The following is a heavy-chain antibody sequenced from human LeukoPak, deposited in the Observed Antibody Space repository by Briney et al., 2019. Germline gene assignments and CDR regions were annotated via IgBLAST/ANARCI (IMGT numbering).Heavy chain of an antibody. CDR3: ARLVASTNYYMDV. CDR1: GGSMNNHY. V-gene: IGHV4-59*11. CDR2: IYYTGST. D-gene: IGHD2-21*01. Sequence: PSETLSLTCTVSGGSMNNHYWSWIRQAPGKGLEWVGYIYYTGSTNYNPSLKSRVTISIDTSKSQFSLKLSSATAADTAVYYCARLVASTNYYMDVWGKGTTVAVSS. J-gene: IGHJ6*03.